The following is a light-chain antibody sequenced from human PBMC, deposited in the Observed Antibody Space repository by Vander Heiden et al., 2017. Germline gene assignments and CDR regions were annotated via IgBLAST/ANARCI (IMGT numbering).Light chain of an antibody. Sequence: QSALTQPASVSGSPGQSITISCTGTSSDVGSYNLVSWYQQYSGKAPTLMIYEVSKRPSGVSNRFSGSKSGSTASLTISGLQAEDEADYYCCSYAGSSTLEVFGGGTKLTVL. CDR2: EVS. CDR3: CSYAGSSTLEV. J-gene: IGLJ3*02. CDR1: SSDVGSYNL. V-gene: IGLV2-23*02.